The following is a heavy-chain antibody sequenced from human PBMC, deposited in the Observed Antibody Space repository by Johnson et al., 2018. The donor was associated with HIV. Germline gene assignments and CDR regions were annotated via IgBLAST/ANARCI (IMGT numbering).Heavy chain of an antibody. J-gene: IGHJ3*02. CDR3: AREGSGSPDGFDI. D-gene: IGHD1-26*01. Sequence: QVQVVESGGGVVQPGRSLKLSCAASGFTFSSYAMHWVRQAPGKGLEWVAVMSYDGRRKYYADSVKGRFTISRDNSKSTLYLQMNALRLEDTALYYCAREGSGSPDGFDIWGQGTMVTVSS. V-gene: IGHV3-30*04. CDR1: GFTFSSYA. CDR2: MSYDGRRK.